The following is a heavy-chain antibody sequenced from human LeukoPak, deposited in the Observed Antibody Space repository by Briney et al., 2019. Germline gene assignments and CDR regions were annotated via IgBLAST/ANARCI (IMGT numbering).Heavy chain of an antibody. V-gene: IGHV7-4-1*02. CDR1: GYTFTTYG. J-gene: IGHJ2*01. CDR3: AKRTFDL. D-gene: IGHD1/OR15-1a*01. Sequence: ASVKVSCKASGYTFTTYGINWVRQAPGQGLEWMGWINTKTGNPTYGQGFTGRFVFSLDTSVSTAYLEISSLKAEDTAIYYCAKRTFDLWGRGTLVTVSS. CDR2: INTKTGNP.